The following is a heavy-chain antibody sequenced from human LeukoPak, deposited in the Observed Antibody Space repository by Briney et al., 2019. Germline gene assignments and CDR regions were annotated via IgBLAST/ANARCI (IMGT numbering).Heavy chain of an antibody. J-gene: IGHJ4*02. CDR2: INPSGGST. CDR3: ARGMVAVAGTGDY. V-gene: IGHV1-46*01. Sequence: ASVKVSCKASGYTFTSYYMHWVRQGPGQGLEWMGIINPSGGSTSYAQKFQGRVTMTRDTSASTAYMELSSLRSEDTAVYYCARGMVAVAGTGDYWGQGTLVTVSS. D-gene: IGHD6-19*01. CDR1: GYTFTSYY.